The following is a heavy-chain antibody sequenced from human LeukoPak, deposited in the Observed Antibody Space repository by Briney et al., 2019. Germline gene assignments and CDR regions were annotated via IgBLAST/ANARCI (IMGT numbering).Heavy chain of an antibody. CDR2: IIPIFGTA. Sequence: SVKVSCKASGGTFSSYAISWVRQAPGQGLEWMGGIIPIFGTANYAQKFQGRVTITADESTSTAYMGLSSLRSEDTAVYYCARDRSAAAAVSAGKILYYYYMDVWGKGTTVTVSS. D-gene: IGHD6-13*01. CDR1: GGTFSSYA. CDR3: ARDRSAAAAVSAGKILYYYYMDV. V-gene: IGHV1-69*01. J-gene: IGHJ6*03.